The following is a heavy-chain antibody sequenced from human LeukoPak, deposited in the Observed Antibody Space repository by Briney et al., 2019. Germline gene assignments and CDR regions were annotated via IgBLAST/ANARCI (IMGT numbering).Heavy chain of an antibody. CDR1: GGSISSYY. V-gene: IGHV4-59*01. Sequence: SETLSLTCSVSGGSISSYYWSWIRQPPGKGLEWIGYIHYSGSTKYNPSLKSPVTISVDTSKNEFSLKLSSVTAADTAVYYCAREDVYSSSWGGWFDPWGQGTLVTVSS. J-gene: IGHJ5*02. D-gene: IGHD6-13*01. CDR2: IHYSGST. CDR3: AREDVYSSSWGGWFDP.